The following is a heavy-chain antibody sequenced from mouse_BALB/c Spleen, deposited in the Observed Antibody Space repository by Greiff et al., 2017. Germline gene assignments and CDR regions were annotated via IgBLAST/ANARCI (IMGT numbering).Heavy chain of an antibody. Sequence: EVQVVESGGGLVKPGGSLKLSCAASGFTFSSYAMSWVRQTPEKRLEWVASISSGGSTYYPDSVKGRFTISRDNARNILYLQMSSLRSEDTAMYYCASYYGSSWYFDVWGAGTTVTVSS. CDR1: GFTFSSYA. V-gene: IGHV5-6-5*01. CDR2: ISSGGST. D-gene: IGHD1-1*01. J-gene: IGHJ1*01. CDR3: ASYYGSSWYFDV.